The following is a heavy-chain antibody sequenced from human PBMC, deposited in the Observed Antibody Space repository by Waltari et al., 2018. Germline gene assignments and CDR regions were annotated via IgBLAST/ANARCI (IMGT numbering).Heavy chain of an antibody. CDR2: VDPEDGEK. V-gene: IGHV1-24*01. Sequence: QVQLVQSGTEVKKPGASVKVSCKVSGTSLTGVSIHWVRQAPGKGLEWMGGVDPEDGEKIYAQKFQGRVTMTEDTSTDTAYMELSRLRSEDTAIYYCATEYCGGGACYKYQYYYGLDVWGQGTTVTV. J-gene: IGHJ6*02. D-gene: IGHD2-8*02. CDR1: GTSLTGVS. CDR3: ATEYCGGGACYKYQYYYGLDV.